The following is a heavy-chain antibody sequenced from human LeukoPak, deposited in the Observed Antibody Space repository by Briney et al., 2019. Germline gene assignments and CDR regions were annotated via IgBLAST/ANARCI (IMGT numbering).Heavy chain of an antibody. Sequence: WIRQPPGKGLEWIGSIYYGGSTYYNSSLKSRVTISVDTSKNQFSLKLSSVTAADTAVYYCARRFPAHYFDYWGQGTLVTVSS. V-gene: IGHV4-39*01. CDR2: IYYGGST. CDR3: ARRFPAHYFDY. J-gene: IGHJ4*02. D-gene: IGHD6-25*01.